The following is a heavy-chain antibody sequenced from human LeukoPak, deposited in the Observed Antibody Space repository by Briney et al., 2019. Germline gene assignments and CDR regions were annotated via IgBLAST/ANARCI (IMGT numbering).Heavy chain of an antibody. CDR3: AHKGGGSGWYPFDY. V-gene: IGHV2-5*02. D-gene: IGHD6-19*01. CDR1: GFSLSTNEVA. CDR2: IYWDDDK. Sequence: KESGPTLVNPTQTLTLTCTFSGFSLSTNEVAVGWIRQPPGKALEWLALIYWDDDKRYSPSLKSRLTITKDTSKNQVVLTMTNMDPVDTSSYYCAHKGGGSGWYPFDYWGQGTLVTVSS. J-gene: IGHJ4*02.